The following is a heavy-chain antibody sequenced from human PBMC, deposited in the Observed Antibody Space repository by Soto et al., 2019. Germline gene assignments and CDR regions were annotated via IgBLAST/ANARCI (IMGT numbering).Heavy chain of an antibody. CDR3: ARDLEGRYFDWSDGGSYYMDV. J-gene: IGHJ6*03. Sequence: GGSLRLSCAASGFTFSSYSMNWVRQAPGKGLEWVSYISSSSSTIYYADSVKGRFTISRDNAKNSLYLQMNSLRAEDTAVYYCARDLEGRYFDWSDGGSYYMDVWGKGTTVTVSS. CDR2: ISSSSSTI. V-gene: IGHV3-48*01. CDR1: GFTFSSYS. D-gene: IGHD3-9*01.